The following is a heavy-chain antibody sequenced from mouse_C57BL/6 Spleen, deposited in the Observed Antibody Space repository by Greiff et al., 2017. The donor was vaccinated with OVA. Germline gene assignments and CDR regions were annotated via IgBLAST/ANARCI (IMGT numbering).Heavy chain of an antibody. CDR3: ARQLRGLSMDY. J-gene: IGHJ4*01. CDR2: IDPSGSYT. CDR1: GYTFTSYW. D-gene: IGHD3-2*02. Sequence: QVQLQQPGAELVKPGASVKLSCKASGYTFTSYWMQWVKQRPGQGLEWIGEIDPSGSYTNYNQKFKGKATLPVDTSSSTAYMQLSSLTSEDSAVYYCARQLRGLSMDYWGQGTSVTVSS. V-gene: IGHV1-50*01.